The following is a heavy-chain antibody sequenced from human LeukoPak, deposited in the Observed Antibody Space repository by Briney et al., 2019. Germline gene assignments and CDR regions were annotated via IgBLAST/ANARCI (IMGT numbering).Heavy chain of an antibody. CDR1: GGTFSSYA. Sequence: SVKVSCKASGGTFSSYAISWGRQAPGQGVEWMGGISAIFGTANYAQKFQGRVTITADKSTSTAYMELSSLRSEATAVYYCASYAAAPGNWGQGTLVTVSS. CDR3: ASYAAAPGN. J-gene: IGHJ4*02. D-gene: IGHD3-16*01. CDR2: ISAIFGTA. V-gene: IGHV1-69*06.